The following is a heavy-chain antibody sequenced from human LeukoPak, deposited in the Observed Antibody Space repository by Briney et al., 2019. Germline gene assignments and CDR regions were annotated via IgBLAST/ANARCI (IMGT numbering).Heavy chain of an antibody. CDR1: GGSISSGGYY. CDR2: IYYSGST. CDR3: AREYCSGASCYFDY. J-gene: IGHJ4*02. V-gene: IGHV4-31*03. Sequence: PSETLSLTCTVSGGSISSGGYYWSWIRQHPGKGLKWIGYIYYSGSTYYNPSLRSRVTISADTSKNQFSLKLSSVTAADTAVYFCAREYCSGASCYFDYWGQGTLVTVSS. D-gene: IGHD2-15*01.